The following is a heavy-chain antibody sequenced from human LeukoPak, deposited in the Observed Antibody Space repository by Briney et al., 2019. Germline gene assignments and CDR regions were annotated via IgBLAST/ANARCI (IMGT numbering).Heavy chain of an antibody. Sequence: GGSLRLSCAASGFTFSSYGMHWVRQAPGKGLEGVAFIRYDGSNKYYADSVKGRFTISRDNSKNTLYLQMNSLRAEDTAVYYCAKDQDIVVVPAASGLDYWGQGTLVTVSS. J-gene: IGHJ4*02. V-gene: IGHV3-30*02. D-gene: IGHD2-2*01. CDR1: GFTFSSYG. CDR3: AKDQDIVVVPAASGLDY. CDR2: IRYDGSNK.